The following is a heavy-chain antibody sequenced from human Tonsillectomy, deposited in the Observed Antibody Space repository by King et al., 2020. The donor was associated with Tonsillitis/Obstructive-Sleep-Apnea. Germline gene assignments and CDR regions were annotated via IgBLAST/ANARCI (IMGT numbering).Heavy chain of an antibody. CDR2: ISSSSSYI. CDR1: GFTFSSYS. CDR3: LSGSPYDYYYYGMDV. J-gene: IGHJ6*02. D-gene: IGHD3-10*01. V-gene: IGHV3-21*01. Sequence: VQLVESGGGLVKPGGSLRLSCAASGFTFSSYSMNWVRQAPGKGLEWVSSISSSSSYIYYADSVKGRFTISRDNAKNSLYLQMNSLRAEDTAVYYCLSGSPYDYYYYGMDVWGQGTTVTVSS.